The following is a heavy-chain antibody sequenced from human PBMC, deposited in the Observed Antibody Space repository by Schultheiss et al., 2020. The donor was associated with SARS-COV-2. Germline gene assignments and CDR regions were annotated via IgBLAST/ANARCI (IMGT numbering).Heavy chain of an antibody. D-gene: IGHD2-15*01. CDR2: INSAGSNI. CDR1: GFTFSSYW. V-gene: IGHV3-74*03. CDR3: ARTATSCSGGSCYRVVFGMDV. J-gene: IGHJ6*02. Sequence: GGSLRLSCAASGFTFSSYWMHWVRQAPGKGLVWVSRINSAGSNITYADSVKGRFTISRDNAKNTLYLQMNSLRAEDTAVYYCARTATSCSGGSCYRVVFGMDVWGRGTTVTVSS.